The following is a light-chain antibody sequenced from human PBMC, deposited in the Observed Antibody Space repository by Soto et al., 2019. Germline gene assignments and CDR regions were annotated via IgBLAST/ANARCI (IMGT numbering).Light chain of an antibody. CDR3: LQFNSYPIT. V-gene: IGKV1-13*02. Sequence: AIPVTQSPSSLSASVGDRVTITCRASQALRGALAWYQQKPGKAPKLLIYDVSTLESGVQSRFSGSGSGTDFTLTISSLQPEDFGTYYCLQFNSYPITFGHGTRLEIK. J-gene: IGKJ5*01. CDR2: DVS. CDR1: QALRGA.